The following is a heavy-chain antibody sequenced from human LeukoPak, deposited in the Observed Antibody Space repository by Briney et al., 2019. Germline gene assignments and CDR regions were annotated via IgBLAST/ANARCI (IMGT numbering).Heavy chain of an antibody. Sequence: GGSLRLSCAASGFTFSSYAMSWVRQAPGKGLEWVSAISGSGGSTYYADSVKGRFTISRDNSKNTLYLQMNSLRAEDTAVYYCAKDGSHYCSGGSCYTTWGVDYWGQGTLVTVSS. J-gene: IGHJ4*02. CDR2: ISGSGGST. D-gene: IGHD2-15*01. V-gene: IGHV3-23*01. CDR1: GFTFSSYA. CDR3: AKDGSHYCSGGSCYTTWGVDY.